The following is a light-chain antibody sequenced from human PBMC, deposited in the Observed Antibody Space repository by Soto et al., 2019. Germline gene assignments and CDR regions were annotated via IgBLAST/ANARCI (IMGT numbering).Light chain of an antibody. V-gene: IGKV1-5*01. Sequence: DIHMTQSPSIFSASVGYIVTITCRASQTIDSWVAWYKQKPGKAPKLLVYDATSLESGVSSRLSGSGYGTEFTLSINNLKPDDFATYYCQQYNRLTTFGQGTRLEIK. CDR2: DAT. CDR3: QQYNRLTT. J-gene: IGKJ5*01. CDR1: QTIDSW.